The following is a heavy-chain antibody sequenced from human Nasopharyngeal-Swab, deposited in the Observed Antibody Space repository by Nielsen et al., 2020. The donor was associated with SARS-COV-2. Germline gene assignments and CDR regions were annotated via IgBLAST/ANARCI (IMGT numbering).Heavy chain of an antibody. Sequence: WIRQPPGKGLEWIGYIYYSGSTYYNPSLKSRVTISVDTSKNQFSLKLSSVTAADTAVYYCARVSRYYYMEVWGKGTTVTVSS. J-gene: IGHJ6*03. CDR3: ARVSRYYYMEV. CDR2: IYYSGST. V-gene: IGHV4-31*02.